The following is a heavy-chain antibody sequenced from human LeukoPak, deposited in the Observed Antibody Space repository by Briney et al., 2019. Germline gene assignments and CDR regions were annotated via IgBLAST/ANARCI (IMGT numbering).Heavy chain of an antibody. D-gene: IGHD3-10*01. CDR1: GFTFSDYY. V-gene: IGHV3-11*06. CDR3: ARERGSGSY. CDR2: ISSSSSYT. Sequence: PGGSLRLSCAASGFTFSDYYMSWIRQAPGKGLEWVSYISSSSSYTNYADSVKGRFTISRDNAKNSLYLQMNSLRAEDTAVCYCARERGSGSYWGQGTLVTVSS. J-gene: IGHJ4*02.